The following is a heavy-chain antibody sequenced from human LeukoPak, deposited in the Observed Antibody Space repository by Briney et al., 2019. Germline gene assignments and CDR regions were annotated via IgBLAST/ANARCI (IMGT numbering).Heavy chain of an antibody. CDR2: IYYSGST. CDR3: ARHSSRGYYGSGSYDY. Sequence: SETLSLTCTVSGGSISSSSYCWGRIRQPPGKGLEWIGSIYYSGSTYYNPSLKSRVTISVDTSKNQFSLKLSSVTAADTAVYYCARHSSRGYYGSGSYDYWGQGTLVTVSS. CDR1: GGSISSSSYC. V-gene: IGHV4-39*01. D-gene: IGHD3-10*01. J-gene: IGHJ4*02.